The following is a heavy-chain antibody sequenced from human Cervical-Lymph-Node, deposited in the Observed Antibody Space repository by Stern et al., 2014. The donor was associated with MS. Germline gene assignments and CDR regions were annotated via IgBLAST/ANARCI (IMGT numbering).Heavy chain of an antibody. CDR3: ARDYEDTSMLFDH. CDR1: GFTFSSYG. J-gene: IGHJ4*02. CDR2: ISYDGNHK. D-gene: IGHD2-8*01. V-gene: IGHV3-30*03. Sequence: VQLVESGGDVVQPGRSLRLSCAASGFTFSSYGMHWVRQAPGKGLEWVAVISYDGNHKYYAASVKGRFTISRDNSKNPLHLQMNSVTPDDTAIYYCARDYEDTSMLFDHWGQGTLVTVSS.